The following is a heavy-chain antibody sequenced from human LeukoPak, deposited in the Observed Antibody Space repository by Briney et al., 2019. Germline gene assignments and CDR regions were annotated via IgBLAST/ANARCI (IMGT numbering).Heavy chain of an antibody. Sequence: ETLSLTCAVYGGSFSGYYWSWVRQAPGKGLEWVSFLYGDGSTYYADSVKGRFTISRDNSKNTLYLQMNSLRVEDTAVYYCARDPALWSGDPQFDPWGQGTLVTVSS. V-gene: IGHV3-66*01. J-gene: IGHJ5*02. D-gene: IGHD3-10*01. CDR1: GGSFSGYY. CDR2: LYGDGST. CDR3: ARDPALWSGDPQFDP.